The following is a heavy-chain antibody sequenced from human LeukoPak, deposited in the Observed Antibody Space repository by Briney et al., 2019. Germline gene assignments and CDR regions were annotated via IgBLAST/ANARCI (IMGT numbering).Heavy chain of an antibody. CDR2: IKEDGSEK. CDR1: GFTFTNQW. D-gene: IGHD3-3*02. Sequence: GGSLRLSCAASGFTFTNQWMSWVRQAPGKGLEWVANIKEDGSEKYYVDSVKGRFTVSRDNVKNSLFLQTNSLRVDDTAVYYCAKSGSSVFWSWGQGTLVTVSS. V-gene: IGHV3-7*03. J-gene: IGHJ5*02. CDR3: AKSGSSVFWS.